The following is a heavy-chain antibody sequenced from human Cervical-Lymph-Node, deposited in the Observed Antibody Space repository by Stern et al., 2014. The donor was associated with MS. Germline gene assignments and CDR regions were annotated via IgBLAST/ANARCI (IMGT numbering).Heavy chain of an antibody. J-gene: IGHJ4*02. CDR3: ARDLTRGTDWG. CDR2: IIPIFDVP. D-gene: IGHD3-9*01. V-gene: IGHV1-69*01. CDR1: GCTLSSYA. Sequence: QVQLVPSGAEVKKPGSSVKVSCKASGCTLSSYAISWVRQAPGQGLEWVGGIIPIFDVPPYAPKFQGRVTMTADDSTSTAYMELSSLRSEDTAVYYCARDLTRGTDWGWGQGTLVIVSS.